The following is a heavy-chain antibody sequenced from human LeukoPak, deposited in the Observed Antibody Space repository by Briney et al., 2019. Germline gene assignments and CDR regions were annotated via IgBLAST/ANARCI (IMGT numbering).Heavy chain of an antibody. CDR1: GYTFTGYY. D-gene: IGHD1-26*01. J-gene: IGHJ4*02. V-gene: IGHV1-2*06. CDR3: ARGVGATRERTFDY. CDR2: INPNSGGT. Sequence: AASVKVSCKASGYTFTGYYMHWVRQAPGQGLEWMGRINPNSGGTNYAQKFQGRVTMARDTSISTAYMELSRLRSDDTAVYYCARGVGATRERTFDYWGQGTLVTVSS.